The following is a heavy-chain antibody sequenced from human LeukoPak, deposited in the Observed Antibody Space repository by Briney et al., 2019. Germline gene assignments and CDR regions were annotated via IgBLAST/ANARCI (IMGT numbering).Heavy chain of an antibody. CDR3: ARVVAVTGTPVYYMDV. J-gene: IGHJ6*03. Sequence: GASVKVSCKASEYMFTGYYMHWVRQAPGQGLEWMGWINPNSGGTNYAQKFQGRVTMTRDTSISTAYMDLNRLRSDDTAVYYCARVVAVTGTPVYYMDVWGKGTTVTVSS. CDR2: INPNSGGT. CDR1: EYMFTGYY. D-gene: IGHD6-19*01. V-gene: IGHV1-2*02.